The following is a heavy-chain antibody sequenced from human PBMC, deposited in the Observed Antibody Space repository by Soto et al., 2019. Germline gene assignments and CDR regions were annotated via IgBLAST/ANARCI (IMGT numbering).Heavy chain of an antibody. CDR2: ITGSGAGT. CDR3: ANKFGVTGNGIG. V-gene: IGHV3-23*01. CDR1: GFTFSTNA. J-gene: IGHJ1*01. Sequence: EVQLLESGGGLVQPGGSLRLSCAASGFTFSTNAMSWVRQAPGKGLEWVSTITGSGAGTYYADSVKGRFTISRDNSKNSLYLQMNSLRAEDTAIYFCANKFGVTGNGIGWGRGSRVTVSA. D-gene: IGHD1-20*01.